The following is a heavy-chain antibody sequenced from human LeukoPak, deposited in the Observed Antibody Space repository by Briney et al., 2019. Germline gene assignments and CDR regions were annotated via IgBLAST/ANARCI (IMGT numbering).Heavy chain of an antibody. V-gene: IGHV4-34*01. CDR3: ARDSGMVALDY. J-gene: IGHJ4*02. Sequence: PSETLSLTCAVYGGSFSGYYWSWIRQPPGKGLEWIGEINHSGSTNYNPSLKSRVTISVDTSKNQFSLKLNSVTAADTAVYYCARDSGMVALDYWGQGTLVTVSS. CDR2: INHSGST. D-gene: IGHD1-26*01. CDR1: GGSFSGYY.